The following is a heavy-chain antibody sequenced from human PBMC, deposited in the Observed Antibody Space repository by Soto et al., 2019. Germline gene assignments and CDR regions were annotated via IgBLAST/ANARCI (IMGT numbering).Heavy chain of an antibody. D-gene: IGHD3-10*01. Sequence: PGGSLRLSCAASGFTFSSYAMSWVRQAPGKGLEWVSTISGSGDSTYYAESVRGRFTISRDNSKNTLYLRMNSLRAEDTAVYYCAKEPRITLIRRPYRLAVWGQGTTVTVSS. J-gene: IGHJ6*02. CDR2: ISGSGDST. V-gene: IGHV3-23*01. CDR1: GFTFSSYA. CDR3: AKEPRITLIRRPYRLAV.